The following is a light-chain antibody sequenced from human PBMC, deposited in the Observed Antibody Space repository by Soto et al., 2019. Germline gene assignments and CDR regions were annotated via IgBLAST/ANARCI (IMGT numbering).Light chain of an antibody. CDR3: QHYNGY. J-gene: IGKJ2*01. CDR2: DAT. CDR1: QIMYTW. Sequence: DIQMTQSPSTLSASVGDRVTITCRASQIMYTWLAWYQQKPGKAPKLLIYDATTLESGVPSRFSGSGSGTEFPLTISSLQPDHFATYYCQHYNGYFGQGTKLEI. V-gene: IGKV1-5*01.